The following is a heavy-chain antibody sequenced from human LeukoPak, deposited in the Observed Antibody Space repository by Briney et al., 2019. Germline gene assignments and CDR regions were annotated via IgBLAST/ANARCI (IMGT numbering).Heavy chain of an antibody. V-gene: IGHV3-53*01. D-gene: IGHD5-18*01. Sequence: PGGSLRLSCAASGFTFSSYSMSWVRQAPGKGLEWVSVIYSGGSTYYADSVKGRFTISRDNSKNTLYLQMHSLGAEDTAVYFCARDRGGSNYGDRPGAFDIWGQGTMVTVSS. CDR1: GFTFSSYS. CDR3: ARDRGGSNYGDRPGAFDI. CDR2: IYSGGST. J-gene: IGHJ3*02.